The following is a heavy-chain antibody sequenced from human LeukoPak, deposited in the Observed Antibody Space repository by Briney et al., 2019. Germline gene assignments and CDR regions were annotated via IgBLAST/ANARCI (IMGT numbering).Heavy chain of an antibody. V-gene: IGHV4-39*01. J-gene: IGHJ4*02. CDR3: ARLGDRTMVSYFDY. D-gene: IGHD5-18*01. CDR1: GDSISSSSYY. Sequence: PSGTLSLTCTVSGDSISSSSYYWGWIRQPPGKGLEWIGSVYYSGNTYYNSSLKSRVTISVDPSKNQFSLTLRSVTDADTAVYYCARLGDRTMVSYFDYWGQGPLVTVSS. CDR2: VYYSGNT.